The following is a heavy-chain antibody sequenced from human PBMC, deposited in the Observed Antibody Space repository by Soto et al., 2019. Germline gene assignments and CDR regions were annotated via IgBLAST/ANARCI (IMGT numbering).Heavy chain of an antibody. CDR3: ASVQAVEPPANNVFDS. CDR1: GYTFTSSV. Sequence: QVQLVQSGAEVTMPGASVKVSCKASGYTFTSSVISWLRQAPGQGLEWMGWISTYNGNTNYAQKFQGGLTMTTDTSTTTAYMDLRSLRSNDTAVYSWASVQAVEPPANNVFDSCGQGTLVTVSS. V-gene: IGHV1-18*01. D-gene: IGHD2-2*01. CDR2: ISTYNGNT. J-gene: IGHJ5*01.